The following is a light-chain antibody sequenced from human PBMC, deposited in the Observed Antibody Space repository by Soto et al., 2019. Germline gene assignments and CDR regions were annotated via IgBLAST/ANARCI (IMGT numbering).Light chain of an antibody. Sequence: QSALNQPRSASGSPGQSVTISCTGTSSDVGKYDRVSWYQQPPGTAPKLIIYEVTNRPSGVPARFSGSKSGNTASLTISGLQAEDEADYCCSSYTSTSRYVFGAGTKVTVL. J-gene: IGLJ1*01. V-gene: IGLV2-18*02. CDR1: SSDVGKYDR. CDR2: EVT. CDR3: SSYTSTSRYV.